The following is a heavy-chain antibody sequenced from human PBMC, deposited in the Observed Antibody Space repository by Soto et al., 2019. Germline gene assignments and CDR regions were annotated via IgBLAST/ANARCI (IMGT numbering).Heavy chain of an antibody. J-gene: IGHJ3*02. CDR2: IYYSGGT. CDR1: GGSISSYY. Sequence: QVQLQESGPGLVKPSETLSLTCTVSGGSISSYYWSWIRQPPGKGLELIGYIYYSGGTNYNPSLKSRVTISVDTSKNQFSLKLSSVTAADTAVYYCARVWGGAFDIWGQGTMVTVSS. V-gene: IGHV4-59*01. CDR3: ARVWGGAFDI. D-gene: IGHD3-10*01.